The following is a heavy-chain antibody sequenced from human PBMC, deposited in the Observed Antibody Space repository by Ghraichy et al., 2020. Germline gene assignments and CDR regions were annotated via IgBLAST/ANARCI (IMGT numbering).Heavy chain of an antibody. D-gene: IGHD3-3*01. Sequence: GGSLRLSCAASGFTFSSYAMSWVRQAPGKGLEWVSAISGSGGSTYYADSVKGRFTISRDNSKNTLYLQMNSLRAEDTAVYYCAKVSYFDDFWSGYLYYYYGMDVWGQGTTVTVSS. V-gene: IGHV3-23*01. CDR1: GFTFSSYA. CDR2: ISGSGGST. J-gene: IGHJ6*02. CDR3: AKVSYFDDFWSGYLYYYYGMDV.